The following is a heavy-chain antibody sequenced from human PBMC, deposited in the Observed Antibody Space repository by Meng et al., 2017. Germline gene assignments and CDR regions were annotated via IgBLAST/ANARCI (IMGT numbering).Heavy chain of an antibody. Sequence: SLKISCAASGFTFDDYAMHWVRQAPGKGLEGVSGVSWNSGSIGYADSVKGRFTISRDNAKNSLYLQMNSLRAEDTALYYCAKDSCSGGSCYIGSLGAFDIWGQGTMVTVSS. V-gene: IGHV3-9*01. CDR1: GFTFDDYA. CDR3: AKDSCSGGSCYIGSLGAFDI. D-gene: IGHD2-15*01. CDR2: VSWNSGSI. J-gene: IGHJ3*02.